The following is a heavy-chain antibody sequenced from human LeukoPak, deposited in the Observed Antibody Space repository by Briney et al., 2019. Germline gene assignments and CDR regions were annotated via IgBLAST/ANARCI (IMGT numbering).Heavy chain of an antibody. CDR2: INWNGGST. CDR3: ARDGEYYYDSSGYYPHYDY. J-gene: IGHJ4*02. Sequence: SGGSLRLSCAASGFTFDDYGMSWVRQAPGKGLEWVSGINWNGGSTGYADSVKGRFTISRDNVKNSLYLQMNSLRAEDTAVYYCARDGEYYYDSSGYYPHYDYWGQGTLVTVSS. CDR1: GFTFDDYG. D-gene: IGHD3-22*01. V-gene: IGHV3-20*04.